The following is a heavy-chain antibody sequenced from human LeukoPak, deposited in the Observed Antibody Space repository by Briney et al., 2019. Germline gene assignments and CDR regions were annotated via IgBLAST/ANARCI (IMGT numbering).Heavy chain of an antibody. Sequence: PGRSLRLSCAASGFTFSSYGMHWVRQAPGKGLEWVAIIWYDGSNKYYADSVKGRFTISRDDSKNTLYLQMNSLRTEDTAVYYCAKEAAVAGVGYNWFDPWGQGTLVTVSS. CDR1: GFTFSSYG. CDR3: AKEAAVAGVGYNWFDP. D-gene: IGHD6-19*01. CDR2: IWYDGSNK. J-gene: IGHJ5*02. V-gene: IGHV3-33*06.